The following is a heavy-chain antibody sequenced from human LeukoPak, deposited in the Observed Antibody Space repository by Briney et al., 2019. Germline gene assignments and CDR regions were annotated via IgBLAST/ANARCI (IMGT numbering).Heavy chain of an antibody. CDR3: ARGIPGIAVAGMGGY. Sequence: GGSLRLSCAASGFTFSSYSMNWVRQAPGKGLEWVSSISSSSSYIYYADSVKGRFTISRDNAKNSLYLQMNSLRAEDTAVYYCARGIPGIAVAGMGGYWGQGTLVTVSS. CDR2: ISSSSSYI. CDR1: GFTFSSYS. V-gene: IGHV3-21*01. D-gene: IGHD6-19*01. J-gene: IGHJ4*02.